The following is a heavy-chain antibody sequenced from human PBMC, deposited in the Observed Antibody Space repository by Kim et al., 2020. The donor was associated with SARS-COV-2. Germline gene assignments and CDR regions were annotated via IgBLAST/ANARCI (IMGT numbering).Heavy chain of an antibody. CDR1: GGTFSSYA. J-gene: IGHJ6*01. D-gene: IGHD1-26*01. CDR3: ARDELLTSYYGMDV. CDR2: IIPIFGTA. Sequence: SVKVSCKASGGTFSSYAISWVRQAPGQGLEWMGGIIPIFGTANSAQKFQGRVTITADEPTSTAYMELSSLRSEDTAVYYCARDELLTSYYGMDVWGQGTTVSVSS. V-gene: IGHV1-69*13.